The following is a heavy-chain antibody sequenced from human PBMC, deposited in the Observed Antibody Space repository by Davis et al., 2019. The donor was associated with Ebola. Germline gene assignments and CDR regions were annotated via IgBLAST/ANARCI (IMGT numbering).Heavy chain of an antibody. CDR3: ARIRYSGYDWDYYYYGMDV. Sequence: SGPTLVKPTETLTLTCTVSGFSLSNARMGMSWIRQPPGKALEWLAHIFSNDEKSYSTSLKSRLTISKDTSKSQVVLTMTNMDPVDTATYYCARIRYSGYDWDYYYYGMDVWGQGTTVTVSS. CDR2: IFSNDEK. V-gene: IGHV2-26*01. CDR1: GFSLSNARMG. J-gene: IGHJ6*02. D-gene: IGHD5-12*01.